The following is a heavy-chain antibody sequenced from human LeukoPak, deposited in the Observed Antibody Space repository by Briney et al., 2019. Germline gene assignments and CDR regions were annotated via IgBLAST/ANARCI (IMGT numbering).Heavy chain of an antibody. CDR1: GFTFSSYW. Sequence: QTGGSLRLSCAASGFTFSSYWMSWVRQAPGKGLEWVANIKQDGSEKYYVDSVKGRFTISRDNAKNSLYLQMNSLRAEDTAVYYCARGYSYGEDAFDIWGQGTMVTVSS. D-gene: IGHD5-18*01. CDR3: ARGYSYGEDAFDI. J-gene: IGHJ3*02. V-gene: IGHV3-7*01. CDR2: IKQDGSEK.